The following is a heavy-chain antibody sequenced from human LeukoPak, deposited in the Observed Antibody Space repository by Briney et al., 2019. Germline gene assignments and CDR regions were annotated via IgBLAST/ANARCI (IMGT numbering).Heavy chain of an antibody. CDR3: ARDTYYYGSGSYYRVFDY. J-gene: IGHJ4*02. CDR1: GGSISSYY. Sequence: SETLSLTCTVSGGSISSYYWSWLRQPAGKGLEWIGRIYTSGSTNYNPSLKSRVTMSVDTSKNQFSLKLSSVTAADTAVYYCARDTYYYGSGSYYRVFDYWGQGTLVTVSS. V-gene: IGHV4-4*07. CDR2: IYTSGST. D-gene: IGHD3-10*01.